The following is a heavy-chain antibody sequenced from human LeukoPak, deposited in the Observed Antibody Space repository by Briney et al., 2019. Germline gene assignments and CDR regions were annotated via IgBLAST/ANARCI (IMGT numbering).Heavy chain of an antibody. CDR2: ISSSSSYI. Sequence: GGSLGLSCAASGFTFSSYSMNWVRQAPGKGLEWVSSISSSSSYIYYADSVKGRFTISRDNAKNSLYLQMNSLRAEDTAVYYCARDLPKYYDSSGYGDAFDIWGQGTMVTVSS. CDR3: ARDLPKYYDSSGYGDAFDI. CDR1: GFTFSSYS. J-gene: IGHJ3*02. V-gene: IGHV3-21*01. D-gene: IGHD3-22*01.